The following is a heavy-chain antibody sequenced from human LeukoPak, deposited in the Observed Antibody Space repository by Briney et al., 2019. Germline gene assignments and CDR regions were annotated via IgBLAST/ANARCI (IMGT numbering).Heavy chain of an antibody. V-gene: IGHV4-59*01. CDR3: ARGLEGYYYYYYMDV. CDR2: IYYSGST. CDR1: GGSITSYY. J-gene: IGHJ6*03. Sequence: SETLSLTSTVSGGSITSYYWSWIRQPPRKGLEWIGYIYYSGSTNHNPSLKSRVTMSVDTSKNQFSLKLSSVTAADTAVYYCARGLEGYYYYYYMDVWGKGTTVTVSS. D-gene: IGHD2-15*01.